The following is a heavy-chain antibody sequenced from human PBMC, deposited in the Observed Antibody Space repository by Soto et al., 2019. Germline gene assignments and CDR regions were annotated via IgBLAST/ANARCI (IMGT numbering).Heavy chain of an antibody. CDR1: GFTFSSYS. CDR3: ERDQAPSRGYMILY. J-gene: IGHJ4*02. CDR2: ISSSSSYI. Sequence: GGSLRLSCAASGFTFSSYSMNWVRQAPGKGLEWVSSISSSSSYIYYADSVKGRFTISRDNAKNSMYLQMNSLRAEDTAVYYCERDQAPSRGYMILYWGQGTLVTFSS. D-gene: IGHD5-12*01. V-gene: IGHV3-21*01.